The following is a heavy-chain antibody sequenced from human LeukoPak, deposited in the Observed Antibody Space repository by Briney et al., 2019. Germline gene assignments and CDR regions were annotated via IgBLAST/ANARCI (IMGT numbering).Heavy chain of an antibody. CDR2: IRSSSYT. J-gene: IGHJ4*02. Sequence: GGSLRLSCAASGFTYRDYYMSWIRPAPGKGLEWVSYIRSSSYTNYAESVKGRFPISRDNAKNSLYLQMNSLRAEDTAVYYCARDEREVGSGSYPDFWGQGTLVTVSS. CDR3: ARDEREVGSGSYPDF. V-gene: IGHV3-11*06. CDR1: GFTYRDYY. D-gene: IGHD3-10*01.